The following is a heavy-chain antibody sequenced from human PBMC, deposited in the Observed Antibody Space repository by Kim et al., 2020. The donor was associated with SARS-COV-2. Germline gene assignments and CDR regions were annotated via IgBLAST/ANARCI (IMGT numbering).Heavy chain of an antibody. D-gene: IGHD2-2*01. CDR3: TTRYCSSTSCYLLVEY. Sequence: GGSLRLSCAASGFTFSNAWMSWVRQAPGKGLEWVGLIKSKTDGGTKDYAAPVKGRFTISRDDSKNTLYLQMNSLKNEDTAVYYCTTRYCSSTSCYLLVEYLGQGTLVTVSS. CDR1: GFTFSNAW. V-gene: IGHV3-15*01. CDR2: IKSKTDGGTK. J-gene: IGHJ4*02.